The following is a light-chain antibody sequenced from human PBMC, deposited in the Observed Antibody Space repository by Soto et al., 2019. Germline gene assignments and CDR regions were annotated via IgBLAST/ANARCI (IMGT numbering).Light chain of an antibody. V-gene: IGKV3-15*01. CDR1: QSVSSS. CDR2: DTS. CDR3: QQSFSTTQFSFGGGTPQLT. Sequence: EIVVTQSPATLSVSPGERVTLSCRASQSVSSSLAWYQQRPGQAPRLLIYDTSTRAAGISARFSGSGSGTEFTLTISSLQSEDFAVYYCQQSFSTTQFSFGGGTPQLTFGGGTRVEIK. J-gene: IGKJ4*01.